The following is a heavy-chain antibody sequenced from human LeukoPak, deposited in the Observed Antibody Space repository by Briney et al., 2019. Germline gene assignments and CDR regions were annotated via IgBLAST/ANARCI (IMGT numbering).Heavy chain of an antibody. Sequence: PGGSLRLSCAASGFTFSSYAMSWVRQAPGKGLEWVSAISGSGGSTYYADSVKGRFTISRDNAKNSLYLQMNSLRAEDTAVYYCAGAPGFGELLDAFDIWGQGTMVTVSS. V-gene: IGHV3-23*01. CDR3: AGAPGFGELLDAFDI. CDR2: ISGSGGST. CDR1: GFTFSSYA. D-gene: IGHD3-10*01. J-gene: IGHJ3*02.